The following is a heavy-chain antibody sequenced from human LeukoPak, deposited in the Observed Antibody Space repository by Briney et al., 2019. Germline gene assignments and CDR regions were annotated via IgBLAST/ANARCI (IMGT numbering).Heavy chain of an antibody. D-gene: IGHD3-22*01. CDR2: VDPEDGET. Sequence: ASVKVSCKVSGYTFTDYYMNWVQQAPGKGLEWMGLVDPEDGETIYAEKLQGRVTITADTSTDTAYMELSSLRSEDTAVYYCARWDYYDSSGYCYWGQGTVVSVSS. J-gene: IGHJ4*02. V-gene: IGHV1-69-2*01. CDR1: GYTFTDYY. CDR3: ARWDYYDSSGYCY.